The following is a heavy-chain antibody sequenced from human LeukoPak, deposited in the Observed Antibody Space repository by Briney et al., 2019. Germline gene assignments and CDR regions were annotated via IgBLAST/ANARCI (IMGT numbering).Heavy chain of an antibody. CDR1: GGSFSGYY. V-gene: IGHV4-34*01. Sequence: SETLSLTCAVYGGSFSGYYWSWIRQPPGKGLEWIGEINHSGSTNYNPSLRSRVTISVDTSKNQFSLKLSSVTAADTAVYYCARGRLRVVSYYYYGMDVWGQGTTVTVSS. CDR2: INHSGST. CDR3: ARGRLRVVSYYYYGMDV. D-gene: IGHD4-23*01. J-gene: IGHJ6*02.